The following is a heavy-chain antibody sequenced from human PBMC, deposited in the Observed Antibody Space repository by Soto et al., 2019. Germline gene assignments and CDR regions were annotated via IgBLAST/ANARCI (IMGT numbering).Heavy chain of an antibody. D-gene: IGHD1-20*01. CDR2: ISYDGSNK. CDR1: GFTFSSYA. J-gene: IGHJ6*02. CDR3: ARGRYGMDV. Sequence: QVQLVESGGGVVQPGRSLRLSCAASGFTFSSYAMHWVRQAPGKGLEWVAVISYDGSNKYYADSVKGRFTISRDNSKNTLYLHMNSLRAEDTAVYYCARGRYGMDVWGQGTTVTVS. V-gene: IGHV3-30-3*01.